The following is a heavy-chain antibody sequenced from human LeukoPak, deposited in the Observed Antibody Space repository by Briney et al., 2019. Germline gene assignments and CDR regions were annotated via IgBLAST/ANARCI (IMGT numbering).Heavy chain of an antibody. CDR3: ARDRYCSSTSCNRYYYHGMDV. J-gene: IGHJ6*02. CDR1: GGSFSGYY. CDR2: INHSGST. D-gene: IGHD2-2*01. Sequence: SETLSLTCGVYGGSFSGYYWSWLRQPPGKGLEWLGDINHSGSTNYNPSLKSRVTISVDPSKSQFSLRLSSMTAADTAVYYCARDRYCSSTSCNRYYYHGMDVWGQGTTVTVSS. V-gene: IGHV4-34*01.